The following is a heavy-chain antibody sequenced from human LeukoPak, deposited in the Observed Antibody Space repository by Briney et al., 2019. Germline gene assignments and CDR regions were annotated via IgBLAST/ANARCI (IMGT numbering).Heavy chain of an antibody. CDR3: ARARYYYEI. J-gene: IGHJ3*02. CDR2: IFYSGST. CDR1: GGSIDSYY. Sequence: SETLSLTCTVSGGSIDSYYWSWNRQPPGKGLEWIGYIFYSGSTNYNPSLKSRVTISVDTSKNQFSLNLRSVTAADTAVYYCARARYYYEIWGQGTMVTVSS. V-gene: IGHV4-59*01. D-gene: IGHD3-10*01.